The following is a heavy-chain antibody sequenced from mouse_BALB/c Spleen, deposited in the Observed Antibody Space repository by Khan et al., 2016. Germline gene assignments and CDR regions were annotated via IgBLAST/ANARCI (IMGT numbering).Heavy chain of an antibody. V-gene: IGHV1S81*02. CDR3: ARSDYDYDVGAMDD. Sequence: QVQLQQPGAELVKPGASVKLSCKASGYTFTSYWMHWVKQRPGQGLEWIGEINPSNGRTNYNEKFKSKATLTVDKSSSTAYMQLSSLTSEDSAVYYCARSDYDYDVGAMDDWGQGTSVTVSS. J-gene: IGHJ4*01. CDR2: INPSNGRT. D-gene: IGHD2-4*01. CDR1: GYTFTSYW.